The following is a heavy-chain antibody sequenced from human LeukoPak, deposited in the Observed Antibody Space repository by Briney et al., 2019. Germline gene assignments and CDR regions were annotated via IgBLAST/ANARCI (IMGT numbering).Heavy chain of an antibody. CDR2: INSSSSII. CDR1: GFTFSSYS. Sequence: GGSLRLSCAASGFTFSSYSMNWVRQAPGKGLEWVSYINSSSSIIDYADSVKGRFTISRDNAKNSLYLQMNSLRAEDTAVYYCARARGYSYGYSDYWGQGTLVTVSS. V-gene: IGHV3-48*01. J-gene: IGHJ4*02. CDR3: ARARGYSYGYSDY. D-gene: IGHD5-18*01.